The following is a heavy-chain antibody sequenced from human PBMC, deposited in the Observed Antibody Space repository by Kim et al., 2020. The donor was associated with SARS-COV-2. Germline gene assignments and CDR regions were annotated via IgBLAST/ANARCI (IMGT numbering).Heavy chain of an antibody. J-gene: IGHJ3*02. CDR2: ISSSSSTI. D-gene: IGHD1-26*01. CDR3: ARGWFSGSYPGVI. V-gene: IGHV3-48*02. CDR1: GXXFSSYS. Sequence: GGXLRLSCXXSGXXFSSYSMNWVRQAPGKGLEWVSYISSSSSTIYYADSVKGRFTISRDNAKNSLYLQMNSLRDEDTAVYYCARGWFSGSYPGVIWGRGT.